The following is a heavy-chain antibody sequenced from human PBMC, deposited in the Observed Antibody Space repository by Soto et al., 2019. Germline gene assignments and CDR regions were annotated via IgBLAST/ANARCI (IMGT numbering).Heavy chain of an antibody. J-gene: IGHJ4*02. CDR3: APRSPAFDY. V-gene: IGHV1-18*01. Sequence: QVQLVQSGPEVKKPGASVKVSCKTSGYTFTSYGISWVRQAPGQGLEWMGWITTDKGKTTYAKKFQGRVTTTTDTSTSTAYMELRSVRSADTAVYYCAPRSPAFDYWGQGTLVAVSS. CDR2: ITTDKGKT. CDR1: GYTFTSYG.